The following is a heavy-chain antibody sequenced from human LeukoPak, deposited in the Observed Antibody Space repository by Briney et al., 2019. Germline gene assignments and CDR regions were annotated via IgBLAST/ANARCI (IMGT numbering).Heavy chain of an antibody. D-gene: IGHD4-17*01. CDR2: IYYSGST. V-gene: IGHV4-59*01. Sequence: SETLSLTCTVAGGSISSYYWSWIRQPPGKGLEWIGYIYYSGSTNYNPSLKSRVTISVDTSKNQFSLKLSSVTAADTAVYYCARDTTDKYYFDYWGQGTLVTVSS. CDR3: ARDTTDKYYFDY. J-gene: IGHJ4*02. CDR1: GGSISSYY.